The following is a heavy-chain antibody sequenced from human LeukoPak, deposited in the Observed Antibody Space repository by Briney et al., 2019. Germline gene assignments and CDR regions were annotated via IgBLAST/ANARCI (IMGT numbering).Heavy chain of an antibody. Sequence: SVKVSYKASGGTFSSYAISWVRQAPGQGLEWMGGIIPIFGTANYAQKFQGRVTTTADESTSTAYMELSSLRSEDTAVYYCARVSAMGRKYYFDYWGQGTLVTVSS. CDR1: GGTFSSYA. CDR3: ARVSAMGRKYYFDY. D-gene: IGHD5-18*01. J-gene: IGHJ4*02. CDR2: IIPIFGTA. V-gene: IGHV1-69*13.